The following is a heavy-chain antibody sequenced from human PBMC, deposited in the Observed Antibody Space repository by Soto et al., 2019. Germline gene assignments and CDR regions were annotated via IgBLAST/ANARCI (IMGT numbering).Heavy chain of an antibody. Sequence: PGESLKISCKGSGYRFTNYWIGWVRQMPGKGLEWMGIIYPGDSDTRNSPSFQGQVTISADKSISTAYLQWSSLKASDTAMYYCARQVYNYDILAPHAFDIWGQGTMVTVS. CDR3: ARQVYNYDILAPHAFDI. J-gene: IGHJ3*02. V-gene: IGHV5-51*01. CDR2: IYPGDSDT. D-gene: IGHD3-9*01. CDR1: GYRFTNYW.